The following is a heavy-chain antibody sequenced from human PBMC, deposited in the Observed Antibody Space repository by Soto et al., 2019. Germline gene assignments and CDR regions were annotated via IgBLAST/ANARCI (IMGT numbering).Heavy chain of an antibody. CDR2: MQPSSGRT. D-gene: IGHD1-26*01. CDR3: ARGVTAGVDY. Sequence: QVQLVQSGAEVREPGASVKVSCKASGYSFTSLDINWVRQTTGQGLEWMGWMQPSSGRTGYAQKFQGRVTMTRDTPINTPHMELSSLTSDDTAFYYCARGVTAGVDYWGQGTLVTVSS. CDR1: GYSFTSLD. J-gene: IGHJ4*02. V-gene: IGHV1-8*01.